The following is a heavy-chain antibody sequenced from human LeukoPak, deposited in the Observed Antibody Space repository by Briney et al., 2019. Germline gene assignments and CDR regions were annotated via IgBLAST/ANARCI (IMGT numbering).Heavy chain of an antibody. Sequence: SCAASGFTFSSYGMHWVRQAPGKGLEWVAVIWYDGSNKYYADSVKGRFTISRDNSKNTLYLQMNSLRAEDTAVYYCAKDFNRITGTLDYWGQGTLVTVSS. V-gene: IGHV3-33*06. D-gene: IGHD1-20*01. J-gene: IGHJ4*02. CDR2: IWYDGSNK. CDR3: AKDFNRITGTLDY. CDR1: GFTFSSYG.